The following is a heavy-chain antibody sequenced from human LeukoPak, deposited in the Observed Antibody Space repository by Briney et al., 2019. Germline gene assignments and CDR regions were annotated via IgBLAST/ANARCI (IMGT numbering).Heavy chain of an antibody. CDR3: ASLYDSSGFPFDY. D-gene: IGHD3-22*01. J-gene: IGHJ4*02. CDR2: INSDESST. Sequence: PGGSLRLSCAASGFTFSSYWMHWVRQAPGKGLVWVSRINSDESSTSYADSVKGRFTISRDNAKNTLYLQMNSLRAEDTAMYYCASLYDSSGFPFDYWGQGTLVTASS. CDR1: GFTFSSYW. V-gene: IGHV3-74*01.